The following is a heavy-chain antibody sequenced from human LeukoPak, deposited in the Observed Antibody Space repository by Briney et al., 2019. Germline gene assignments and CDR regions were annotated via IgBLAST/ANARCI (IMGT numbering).Heavy chain of an antibody. CDR1: GFTFSNYE. D-gene: IGHD4-11*01. V-gene: IGHV3-7*01. Sequence: GGSLRLSCAASGFTFSNYEMHWVRQAPGKGLEWVANIKQDGSEKYSLDSLKGRFTISRDNAKNSAFLQMNSLRAEDTAVYYCARGRFESNGDYDFWGQGTLVTVSS. CDR2: IKQDGSEK. J-gene: IGHJ4*02. CDR3: ARGRFESNGDYDF.